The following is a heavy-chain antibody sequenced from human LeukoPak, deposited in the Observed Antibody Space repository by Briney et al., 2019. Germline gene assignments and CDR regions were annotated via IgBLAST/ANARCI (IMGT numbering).Heavy chain of an antibody. Sequence: PGGSLRLSCAASGFTFSNAWMNWVRQAPGKGLEWVGHIRSKADGGTTDYAAPVKGRFTISRDDSKNTLYLQMNSLKTEDTAVYYCTTALDWGQGTLVTVSS. D-gene: IGHD1-1*01. CDR1: GFTFSNAW. CDR2: IRSKADGGTT. V-gene: IGHV3-15*07. CDR3: TTALD. J-gene: IGHJ4*02.